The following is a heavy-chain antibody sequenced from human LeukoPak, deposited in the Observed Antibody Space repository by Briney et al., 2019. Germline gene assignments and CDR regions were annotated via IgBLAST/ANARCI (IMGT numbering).Heavy chain of an antibody. D-gene: IGHD6-13*01. CDR2: INPSGGST. CDR1: GYTFTSYY. V-gene: IGHV1-46*01. CDR3: ARAIFGIAAAGRAYYCDY. Sequence: GASVKVSCKASGYTFTSYYMHWVRQAPGQGLEWMGIINPSGGSTSYAQKFQGRVTMTRDTSTSTVYMELSSLRSEDTAVYYCARAIFGIAAAGRAYYCDYWGQGTLVTVSS. J-gene: IGHJ4*02.